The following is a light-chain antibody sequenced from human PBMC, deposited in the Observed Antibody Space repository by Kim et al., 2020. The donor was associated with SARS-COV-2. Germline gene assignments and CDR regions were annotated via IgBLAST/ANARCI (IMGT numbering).Light chain of an antibody. CDR3: QVWDSYSDHVV. Sequence: SYELTQPPSVSVAPGKPATITCGGNNIGGKSVHWYLQKPGQAPVLVVFADNDRPSGIPERFSGSNSGDTATLTISRAEVGDEADYYCQVWDSYSDHVVFGGGTQLTVL. J-gene: IGLJ2*01. V-gene: IGLV3-21*03. CDR1: NIGGKS. CDR2: ADN.